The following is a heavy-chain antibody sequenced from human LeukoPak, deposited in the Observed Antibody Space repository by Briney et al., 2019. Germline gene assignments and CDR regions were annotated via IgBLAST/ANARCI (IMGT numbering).Heavy chain of an antibody. CDR2: INHSGST. J-gene: IGHJ4*02. V-gene: IGHV4-34*01. CDR3: ARHGLQLEPLDY. Sequence: SETLSLTCAVYGGSFSGYYWSWIRQPPGKGLEWIGEINHSGSTYYNPSLKSRVTISVDTSKNQFSLKLSSVTAADTAVYYCARHGLQLEPLDYWGQGTLVTVSS. D-gene: IGHD5-18*01. CDR1: GGSFSGYY.